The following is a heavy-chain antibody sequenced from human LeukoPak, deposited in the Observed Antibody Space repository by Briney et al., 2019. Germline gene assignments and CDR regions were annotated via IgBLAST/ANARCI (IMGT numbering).Heavy chain of an antibody. J-gene: IGHJ4*02. CDR1: GFTFSSYA. Sequence: QSGGSLRLSCAASGFTFSSYAMSWVRQAPGKGLEWVSAISGSGGSTYYADSVKGRFTISRDNSKNTLYLQMNSLGAEDTAVYYCATSSSRMRYYFDYWGQGTLVTVSS. CDR3: ATSSSRMRYYFDY. V-gene: IGHV3-23*01. CDR2: ISGSGGST. D-gene: IGHD6-13*01.